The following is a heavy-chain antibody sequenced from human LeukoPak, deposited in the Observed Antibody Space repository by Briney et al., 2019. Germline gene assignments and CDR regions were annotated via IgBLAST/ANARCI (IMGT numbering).Heavy chain of an antibody. CDR1: VFTLSHYE. CDR3: ARGESGAWNYKRGFDY. J-gene: IGHJ4*02. V-gene: IGHV3-53*01. D-gene: IGHD1-7*01. CDR2: LYSGGSS. Sequence: GGSLRLSCAASVFTLSHYEMNWVRQAPGRGLEWVSVLYSGGSSQYADSVKGRFTISKDISKNTFFLQMNSLRAEDTAVYYCARGESGAWNYKRGFDYWGQGTLVTVSP.